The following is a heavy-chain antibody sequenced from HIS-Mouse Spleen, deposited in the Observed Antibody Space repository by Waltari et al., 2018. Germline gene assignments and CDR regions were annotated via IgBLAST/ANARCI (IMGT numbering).Heavy chain of an antibody. D-gene: IGHD6-13*01. CDR1: GGSISSSSYY. CDR3: AREIPYSSSWYDWYFDL. CDR2: IYSSGST. V-gene: IGHV4-39*07. J-gene: IGHJ2*01. Sequence: QLQLQESGPGLVKPSETLSLTCTVSGGSISSSSYYWGWIRQPPGKGLEWIGGIYSSGSTYYNPSLQSRVTISVDTSKNQFSLKLSSVTAADTAVYYCAREIPYSSSWYDWYFDLWGRGTLVTVSS.